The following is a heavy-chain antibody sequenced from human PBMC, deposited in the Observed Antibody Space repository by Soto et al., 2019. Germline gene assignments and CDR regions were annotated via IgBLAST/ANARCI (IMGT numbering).Heavy chain of an antibody. Sequence: QVQLVQSGAEMKKPGSSVKVSCQSSGGTFNTYAMNWVRQAPGQGPEWMGDISPMFGAANYAPKFQGRVTIIADESTGTSYMQLSSLTSEVTALYFCAREVQVHTPAFVYWGQGTLVTVSS. J-gene: IGHJ4*02. CDR1: GGTFNTYA. D-gene: IGHD3-10*01. CDR3: AREVQVHTPAFVY. V-gene: IGHV1-69*19. CDR2: ISPMFGAA.